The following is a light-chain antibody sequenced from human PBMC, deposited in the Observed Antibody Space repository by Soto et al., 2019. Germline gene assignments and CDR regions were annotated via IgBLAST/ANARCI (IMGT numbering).Light chain of an antibody. V-gene: IGLV2-14*01. CDR2: EVS. J-gene: IGLJ2*01. CDR1: SSDIGSYDF. CDR3: SSYTSSKTVL. Sequence: QSALTQPASVSGSPGQSITISCTGTSSDIGSYDFVSWYQQDPGKAPKVIIYEVSSRPSGVSNRFSGSKSGNAASLTISALQAEDEADYYCSSYTSSKTVLFGGGTKLTVL.